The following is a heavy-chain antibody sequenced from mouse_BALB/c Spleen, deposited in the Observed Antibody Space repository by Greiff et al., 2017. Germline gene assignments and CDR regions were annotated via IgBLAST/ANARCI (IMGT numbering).Heavy chain of an antibody. CDR2: ISSGGSYI. D-gene: IGHD1-1*02. J-gene: IGHJ4*01. V-gene: IGHV5-6*01. CDR3: ARIYGGCWMEALDY. CDR1: GFTFSTYG. Sequence: EVKLVESGGDLVKPGGSLKLSCAASGFTFSTYGMSWVRQTPDKRLEWVASISSGGSYIHYPDSVKGRFTISRDNAKSTLYLQMSSLKSEDTAMYYCARIYGGCWMEALDYWGQGTSVTVSS.